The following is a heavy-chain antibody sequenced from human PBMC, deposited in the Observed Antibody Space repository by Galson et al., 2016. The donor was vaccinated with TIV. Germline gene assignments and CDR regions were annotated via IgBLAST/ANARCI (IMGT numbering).Heavy chain of an antibody. CDR3: AILLRHGLALDY. Sequence: SVKVSCKVSGYSLTELSMHWVRQAPGKGLEWMGGFDPEDGETIYAQKFQGRLTMTEDTSTDTAYMELSGLRFEDTAVYYCAILLRHGLALDYWGQGTLVSVSS. J-gene: IGHJ4*02. CDR2: FDPEDGET. D-gene: IGHD3/OR15-3a*01. V-gene: IGHV1-24*01. CDR1: GYSLTELS.